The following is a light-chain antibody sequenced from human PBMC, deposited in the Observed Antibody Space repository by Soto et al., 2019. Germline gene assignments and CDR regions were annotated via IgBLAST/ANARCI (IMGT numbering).Light chain of an antibody. Sequence: EIEMTQSPATLSLAPGERVTLSCRASESVSTNLAWYQQKAGQAPRLLIYGASNRATGIPDRFSGSGSGTDFTLTISRLEPEDFALYYCQHYGRSPITFGQGTRLEIK. V-gene: IGKV3-20*01. CDR3: QHYGRSPIT. CDR2: GAS. CDR1: ESVSTN. J-gene: IGKJ5*01.